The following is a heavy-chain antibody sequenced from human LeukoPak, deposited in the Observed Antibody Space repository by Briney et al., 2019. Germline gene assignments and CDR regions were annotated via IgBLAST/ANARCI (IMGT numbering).Heavy chain of an antibody. D-gene: IGHD3-10*01. CDR2: IYYSGST. Sequence: SETLSLTYTVSGGSISSSSYYWGWIRQPPGKGLEWIGSIYYSGSTYYNPSLKSRVTISVDTSKNQFSLKLSSVTAADTAVYYCASEPMVRGVIIFDYWGQGTLVTVSS. V-gene: IGHV4-39*01. CDR3: ASEPMVRGVIIFDY. J-gene: IGHJ4*02. CDR1: GGSISSSSYY.